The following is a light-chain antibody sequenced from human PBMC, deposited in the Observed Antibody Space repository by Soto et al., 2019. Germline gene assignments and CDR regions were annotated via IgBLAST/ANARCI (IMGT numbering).Light chain of an antibody. Sequence: EIVLTQSPATLSLSPGERATLSCRASQSVNSFVAWYKKKPGQAPRLLIYDATNRATGIPGRFSGNGSGKDFTLTISSLEPEDFAVYYCQQRSNWPQVTFGQGTRLEIK. CDR3: QQRSNWPQVT. J-gene: IGKJ5*01. V-gene: IGKV3-11*01. CDR1: QSVNSF. CDR2: DAT.